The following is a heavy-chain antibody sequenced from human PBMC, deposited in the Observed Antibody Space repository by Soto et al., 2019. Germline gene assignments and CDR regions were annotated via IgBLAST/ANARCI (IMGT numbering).Heavy chain of an antibody. CDR3: ARSTTDYYQSFGIAVAEV. CDR1: GYTFTSYG. D-gene: IGHD6-19*01. J-gene: IGHJ4*02. CDR2: ISAYNGNT. Sequence: ASVKVSCKASGYTFTSYGISWVRQAPGQGLEWMGWISAYNGNTNYAQKLQGRVTMTTDTSTSTAYMELRSLRSDDTAVYYCARSTTDYYQSFGIAVAEVWGQGTLVTVSS. V-gene: IGHV1-18*01.